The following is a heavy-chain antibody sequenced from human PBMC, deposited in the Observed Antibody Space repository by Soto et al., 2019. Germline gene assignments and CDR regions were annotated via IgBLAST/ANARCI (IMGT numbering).Heavy chain of an antibody. Sequence: EVQLVESGGGLVHPGRSLSLSYAASGFTFDNYACHWVWQEQGKGLEWDSGISWTSNTIAYADSVKGRVTISRDNAKTSLYLQMNSLRAEATDVYYCAQDTGPNLGQGTLVTVSS. CDR1: GFTFDNYA. CDR2: ISWTSNTI. CDR3: AQDTGPN. J-gene: IGHJ4*02. V-gene: IGHV3-9*01.